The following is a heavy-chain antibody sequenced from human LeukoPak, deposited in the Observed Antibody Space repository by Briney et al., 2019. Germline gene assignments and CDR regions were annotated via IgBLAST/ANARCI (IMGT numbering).Heavy chain of an antibody. V-gene: IGHV4-39*01. CDR2: IYYSGST. Sequence: SETLSLTCTVSGGSISSSSYYWGWIRQPPGKGLEWIGSIYYSGSTYYNPSLKSRVTISVDTSKNQFSLRLSSVTAADTAVYYCARQPGVAFDIWGQGTMVTVSS. J-gene: IGHJ3*02. CDR1: GGSISSSSYY. CDR3: ARQPGVAFDI. D-gene: IGHD2-8*01.